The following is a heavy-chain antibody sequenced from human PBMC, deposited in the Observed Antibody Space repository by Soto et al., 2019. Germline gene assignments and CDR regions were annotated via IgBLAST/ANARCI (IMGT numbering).Heavy chain of an antibody. CDR1: GGSISSNNW. J-gene: IGHJ6*02. Sequence: NPSETLSLTCAVSGGSISSNNWWSWVRQPPGKGLEWIGEIYHSGSTNYNPSLKSRVTISVDKSKNQFSLKLSSVTAADTAVYYCARGIGYYDILTGYFHYYGMDVWGQGTTVTVSS. CDR3: ARGIGYYDILTGYFHYYGMDV. CDR2: IYHSGST. V-gene: IGHV4-4*02. D-gene: IGHD3-9*01.